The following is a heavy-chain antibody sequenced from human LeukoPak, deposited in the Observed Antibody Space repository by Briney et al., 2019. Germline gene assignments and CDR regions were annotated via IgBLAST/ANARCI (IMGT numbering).Heavy chain of an antibody. CDR1: GGSLSSYY. Sequence: SETLSLTCTVSGGSLSSYYWSWIRQPPGKGLEWIAYIYYGGSTDYNPSLRSRVTISVDTTKNQPSLKLSYVTAADTAIYYCARHWGAHYDYWGQGALVTVSS. J-gene: IGHJ4*02. D-gene: IGHD3-16*01. V-gene: IGHV4-59*08. CDR3: ARHWGAHYDY. CDR2: IYYGGST.